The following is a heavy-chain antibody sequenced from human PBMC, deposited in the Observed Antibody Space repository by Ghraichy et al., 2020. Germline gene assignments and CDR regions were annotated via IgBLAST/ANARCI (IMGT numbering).Heavy chain of an antibody. J-gene: IGHJ4*02. D-gene: IGHD3-10*01. CDR2: ISSRGST. CDR1: GFTFSSYD. Sequence: GGSLRLSCAASGFTFSSYDLTWVRQAPGKGLELVSSISSRGSTSYTDSVKGRFTISRDNAKNLVHLQMNSLKDEDTAMYYCARGYGWGRSYGWGQGTLVTVSS. CDR3: ARGYGWGRSYG. V-gene: IGHV3-69-1*01.